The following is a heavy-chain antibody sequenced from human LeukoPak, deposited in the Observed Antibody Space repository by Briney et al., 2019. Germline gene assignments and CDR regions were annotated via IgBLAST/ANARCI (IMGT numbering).Heavy chain of an antibody. CDR2: ISGSGAST. V-gene: IGHV3-23*01. Sequence: GGSLRLSCAASGLTVSSYSMNWVRQAPGKGLEWISGISGSGASTYYADSVKGRFTISRDDSRNTLYLQMNSLRGDDTAVYYCAKDVGKWESLHFFDYWGQGTLVTVSS. CDR3: AKDVGKWESLHFFDY. CDR1: GLTVSSYS. J-gene: IGHJ4*02. D-gene: IGHD1-26*01.